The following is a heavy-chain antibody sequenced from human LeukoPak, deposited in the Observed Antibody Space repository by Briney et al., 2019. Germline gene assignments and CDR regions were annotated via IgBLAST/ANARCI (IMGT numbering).Heavy chain of an antibody. CDR1: GFTFSSYA. Sequence: GGSLRLSCAASGFTFSSYAIHWVRQAPGKGLEWVAAISYDGSNEYCADSVKGRFTISRDNSKNTLYLQMNSLRAEDTAVYYCARDRLVETRLVRGVPDYWGQGTLVTVSS. CDR2: ISYDGSNE. D-gene: IGHD3-10*01. J-gene: IGHJ4*02. CDR3: ARDRLVETRLVRGVPDY. V-gene: IGHV3-30*01.